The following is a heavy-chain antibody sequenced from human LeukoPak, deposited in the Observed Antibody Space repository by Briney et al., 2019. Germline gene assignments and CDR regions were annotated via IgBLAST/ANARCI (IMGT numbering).Heavy chain of an antibody. CDR3: ARGLRYFDWLLCDY. D-gene: IGHD3-9*01. Sequence: GGSLRLSCAASGFTFSSYAMSWVRQAPGKGLEWVSGINWNGGYTGYVDSVKGRFTISRDNAKNSLYLQMNSLRAEDTALYYCARGLRYFDWLLCDYWGQGTLVTVSS. CDR1: GFTFSSYA. V-gene: IGHV3-20*04. CDR2: INWNGGYT. J-gene: IGHJ4*02.